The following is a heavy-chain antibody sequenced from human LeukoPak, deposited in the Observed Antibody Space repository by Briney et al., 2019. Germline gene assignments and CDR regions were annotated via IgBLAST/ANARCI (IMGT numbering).Heavy chain of an antibody. J-gene: IGHJ4*02. CDR2: MNSDGSST. Sequence: PGGSLRLSCAASGFTFSSYWMHWVRQPPGKGLVWVSRMNSDGSSTNYADSVKGRFTLSRDNSKNTLYLQMNSLRAEDTAVYYCTRDSAAAGIDFDYWGQGTLVTVSS. CDR1: GFTFSSYW. V-gene: IGHV3-74*01. D-gene: IGHD6-13*01. CDR3: TRDSAAAGIDFDY.